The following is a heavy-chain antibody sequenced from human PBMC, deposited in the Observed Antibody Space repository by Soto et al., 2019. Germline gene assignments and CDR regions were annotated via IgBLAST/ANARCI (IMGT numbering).Heavy chain of an antibody. CDR1: GYTFTSYA. CDR3: ARDLGGWTDY. J-gene: IGHJ4*02. D-gene: IGHD6-19*01. V-gene: IGHV1-3*01. Sequence: GASVKVSCKASGYTFTSYAMQWVRQAPGQRLEWMGWINAGNGNTKYSQKFQGRVTITSDTSASTDYMELSSLRSEDTAVYYCARDLGGWTDYWGQGTLVPVSS. CDR2: INAGNGNT.